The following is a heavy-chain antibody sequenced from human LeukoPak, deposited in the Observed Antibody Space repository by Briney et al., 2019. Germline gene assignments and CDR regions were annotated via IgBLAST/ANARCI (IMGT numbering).Heavy chain of an antibody. CDR3: ARDRRWARFNWFDP. Sequence: PGGSLRLSCGASGFTFSHYAMNWVRQAPGQGLEWVAIISYGGNNQYYADSVKGRFTISRDNSKNTLYLQMNSLRAEDTAVYYCARDRRWARFNWFDPWGQGTLVTVSS. J-gene: IGHJ5*02. D-gene: IGHD3-16*01. CDR1: GFTFSHYA. CDR2: ISYGGNNQ. V-gene: IGHV3-30-3*01.